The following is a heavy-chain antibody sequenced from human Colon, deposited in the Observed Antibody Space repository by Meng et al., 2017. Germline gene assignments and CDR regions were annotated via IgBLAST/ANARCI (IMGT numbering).Heavy chain of an antibody. J-gene: IGHJ6*02. CDR1: GVTFSSYA. V-gene: IGHV3-23*01. Sequence: GGSLRLSCAVSGVTFSSYAMSWVRHAPGKGLEWVSAISGSGGSTYYADSVKGRFTISRDNSKNTLYLQMNSLRAEDTAVYCCANPRYCSGGSCHPKGSYYGMDVWGQGTTVTVSS. CDR2: ISGSGGST. D-gene: IGHD2-15*01. CDR3: ANPRYCSGGSCHPKGSYYGMDV.